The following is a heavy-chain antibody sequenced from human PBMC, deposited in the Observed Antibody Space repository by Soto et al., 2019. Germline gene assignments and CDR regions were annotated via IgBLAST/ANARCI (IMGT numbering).Heavy chain of an antibody. CDR1: GFIFSSYG. CDR3: AKAPGGELLRFDY. V-gene: IGHV3-30*18. J-gene: IGHJ4*02. CDR2: ISYDGSSE. Sequence: QVQLAESGGGVVQPGRSLRLSCAASGFIFSSYGMHWIRQAPGKGLEWVAVISYDGSSEVYADSVKGRFTISRDKSKSTVYLQMSSLRAEDTAVYFCAKAPGGELLRFDYWGQGTLVTVSS. D-gene: IGHD3-10*01.